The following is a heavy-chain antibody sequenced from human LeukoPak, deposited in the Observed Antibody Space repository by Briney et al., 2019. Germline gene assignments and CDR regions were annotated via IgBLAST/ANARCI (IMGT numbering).Heavy chain of an antibody. CDR2: ISYSGAT. D-gene: IGHD1-26*01. J-gene: IGHJ3*02. V-gene: IGHV4-59*01. CDR3: AGAGSYSDAFDI. CDR1: GGSISSYY. Sequence: KPSETLSLTCTVSGGSISSYYWTWIRQPPGKGLEWIGDISYSGATNCNPSLESRVTISVDTSKNHFSLKLSSVTAADTAVYYCAGAGSYSDAFDIWGQGTMVTVSS.